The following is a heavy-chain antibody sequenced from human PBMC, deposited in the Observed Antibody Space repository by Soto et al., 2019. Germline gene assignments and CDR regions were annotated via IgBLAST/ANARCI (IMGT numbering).Heavy chain of an antibody. V-gene: IGHV1-69*06. D-gene: IGHD3-10*01. CDR2: VIPIFGTA. CDR1: GGTFSSYA. CDR3: ARARADITMVRGEFDY. J-gene: IGHJ4*02. Sequence: QVQLVQSGAEVKKPGSSVKVSCKASGGTFSSYAISWVRQAPGQGLEWMGGVIPIFGTANYAQKFQGRVTITVVKSTSTAYTELSSLRSEDAAVYYGARARADITMVRGEFDYWGQETLVTVSS.